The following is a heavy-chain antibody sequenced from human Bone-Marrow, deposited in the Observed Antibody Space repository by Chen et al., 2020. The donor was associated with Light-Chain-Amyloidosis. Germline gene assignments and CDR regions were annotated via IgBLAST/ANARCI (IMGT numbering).Heavy chain of an antibody. CDR1: GFTFNSYW. V-gene: IGHV3-74*01. Sequence: EVQLVESGGGLVQPGGSLRLSCAASGFTFNSYWMHWVRQAPGKGLVCVSRISTDGSSSYAVSVKGRFTISSDNAKNTLFLQMNSRTAEDTAVYYCARARTPTMLDNWGQGTLVTVSS. J-gene: IGHJ4*02. CDR2: ISTDGSS. CDR3: ARARTPTMLDN.